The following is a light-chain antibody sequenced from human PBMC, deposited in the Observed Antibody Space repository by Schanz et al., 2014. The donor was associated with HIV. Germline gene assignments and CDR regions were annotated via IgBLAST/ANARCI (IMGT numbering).Light chain of an antibody. Sequence: EIVLTQSPGTLSLSPGERATLSCRASQSVSSNYLAWYQQKPGQAPRLLIYDASNRATGIPARFSGSGSGTDFTLTISSLEPEDFAVYYCQQYNNWPTFGHGTKVEIK. CDR2: DAS. CDR1: QSVSSNY. CDR3: QQYNNWPT. J-gene: IGKJ1*01. V-gene: IGKV3D-20*02.